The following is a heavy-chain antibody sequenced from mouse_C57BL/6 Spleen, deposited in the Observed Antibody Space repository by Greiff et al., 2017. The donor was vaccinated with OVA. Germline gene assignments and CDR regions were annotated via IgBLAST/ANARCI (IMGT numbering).Heavy chain of an antibody. CDR3: ARCYDYDRGFAY. CDR1: GYTFTSYW. CDR2: IYPGSGST. Sequence: QVQLQQPGAELVKPGASVKMSCKASGYTFTSYWITWVKQRPGQGLEWIGDIYPGSGSTNYNEKFKSKATLTVDTSSSTAYMQLSSLTSEDSAVYYCARCYDYDRGFAYWGQGTLVTVSA. J-gene: IGHJ3*01. V-gene: IGHV1-55*01. D-gene: IGHD2-4*01.